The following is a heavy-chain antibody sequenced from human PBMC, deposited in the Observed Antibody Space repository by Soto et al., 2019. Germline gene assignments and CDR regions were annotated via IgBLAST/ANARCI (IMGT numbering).Heavy chain of an antibody. CDR1: GFTFSSYS. V-gene: IGHV3-48*02. Sequence: EVHLVESGGGLVQPGGSLRLSCAASGFTFSSYSLNWVRQAPGKGLEWVSYITSSGTTVYYADSVRGRFTISRDNAKNSLYLQMNSLRDDDTDVYSCARGSSNWAYYFDFWGQGTLVTVSS. CDR3: ARGSSNWAYYFDF. J-gene: IGHJ4*02. D-gene: IGHD6-13*01. CDR2: ITSSGTTV.